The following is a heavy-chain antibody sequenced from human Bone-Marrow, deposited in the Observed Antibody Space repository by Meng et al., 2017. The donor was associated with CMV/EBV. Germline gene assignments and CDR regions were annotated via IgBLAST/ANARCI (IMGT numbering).Heavy chain of an antibody. J-gene: IGHJ6*02. V-gene: IGHV1-2*02. Sequence: ASVKVSCKASGYTFTGYYMHWVRQAPGQGLEWMGWINPNSGGTNYAQKFQGRVTMTRDTSISTPYMELSRLRSDDTAVYYCAVAVAGYYYYGMDVWGQGTTVTVSS. CDR1: GYTFTGYY. CDR2: INPNSGGT. D-gene: IGHD6-19*01. CDR3: AVAVAGYYYYGMDV.